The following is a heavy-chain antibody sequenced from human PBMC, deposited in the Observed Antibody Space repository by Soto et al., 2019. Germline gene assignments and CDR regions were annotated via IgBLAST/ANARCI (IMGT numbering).Heavy chain of an antibody. J-gene: IGHJ4*02. D-gene: IGHD1-20*01. CDR1: GDSISSGGYF. CDR2: ISYSGST. CDR3: TRDHNAHYLDC. V-gene: IGHV4-31*03. Sequence: QVQLQESGRGLVKPSQTLSLTCTVSGDSISSGGYFWSWIRQHTGKGLEWIGYISYSGSTYYSPSLTSRVTISLDTSKNQFSLKLNSVTAADTAVYYCTRDHNAHYLDCWGQGTLVTVSS.